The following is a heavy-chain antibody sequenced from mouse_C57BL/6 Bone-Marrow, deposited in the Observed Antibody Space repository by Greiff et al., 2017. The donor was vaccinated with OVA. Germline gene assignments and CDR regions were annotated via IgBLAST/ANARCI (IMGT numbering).Heavy chain of an antibody. V-gene: IGHV1-50*01. CDR3: VCAY. J-gene: IGHJ3*01. CDR1: GYTFTSYW. CDR2: IDPSDSYT. D-gene: IGHD6-1*01. Sequence: QVQLQQPGAELVKPGASVKLSCKASGYTFTSYWMQWVKQRPGQGLEWIGEIDPSDSYTNYTQKFKGKATLTVDTSSSTAYMQLSSLTSEDSAVYYCVCAYWGQGTLVTVSA.